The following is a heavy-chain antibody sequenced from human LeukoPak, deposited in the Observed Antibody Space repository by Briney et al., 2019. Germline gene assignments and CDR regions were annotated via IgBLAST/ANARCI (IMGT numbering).Heavy chain of an antibody. CDR1: GGSISSYY. CDR3: ARAKQQLTIEGLYYYYMDV. D-gene: IGHD6-13*01. CDR2: IYYSGST. Sequence: PSETLSLTCTVYGGSISSYYWSWIRQPPGKGLEWIGYIYYSGSTNYNPSLKSRVTISVDTSKNQFSLKLSSVTAADTAVYYCARAKQQLTIEGLYYYYMDVWGKGTTVTVSS. J-gene: IGHJ6*03. V-gene: IGHV4-59*01.